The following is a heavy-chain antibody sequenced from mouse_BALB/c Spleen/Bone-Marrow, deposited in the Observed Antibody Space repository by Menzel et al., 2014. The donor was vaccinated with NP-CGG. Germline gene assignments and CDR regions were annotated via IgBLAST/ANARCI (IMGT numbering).Heavy chain of an antibody. Sequence: LQQSGSELVRPGASVKLSCKASGYTFTSYWMHWVKQGPGQGLEWIGNIYPGSGSTNYDEKFKSKATLTVDTSSSTAYMQRSSLTSEDSAVYYCTREVRRYAMDYWGQGTSVTVSS. CDR2: IYPGSGST. J-gene: IGHJ4*01. CDR1: GYTFTSYW. CDR3: TREVRRYAMDY. V-gene: IGHV1S22*01. D-gene: IGHD2-14*01.